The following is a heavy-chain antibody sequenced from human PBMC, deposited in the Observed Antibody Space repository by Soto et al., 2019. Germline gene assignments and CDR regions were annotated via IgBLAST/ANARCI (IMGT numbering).Heavy chain of an antibody. CDR1: GGTFRTSA. CDR3: ARDKDRLQLGGNYYFILDV. J-gene: IGHJ6*02. CDR2: IMPVFRRP. D-gene: IGHD1-1*01. Sequence: QVQLVQSGAEVKKPGSSVKVSCKASGGTFRTSAFSWVRQARGQGLEWVGGIMPVFRRPKYAQNFQDRVTITADESTSTAYMELNSLRSDDTAVYYCARDKDRLQLGGNYYFILDVWGQGTAVTVSS. V-gene: IGHV1-69*12.